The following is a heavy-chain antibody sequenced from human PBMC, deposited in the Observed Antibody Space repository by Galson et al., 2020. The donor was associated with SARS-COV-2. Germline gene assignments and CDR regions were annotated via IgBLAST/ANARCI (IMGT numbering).Heavy chain of an antibody. Sequence: ASVKVSCKASGYTVTAYYIHWVRQAPGQGLEWMGIVNPSGGSTNHAQKFQGRIALTRDTSTSTVYMELSSLRSDDTAVYFCAALNYGREEDYWGQGTLVTVSS. CDR1: GYTVTAYY. V-gene: IGHV1-46*03. CDR3: AALNYGREEDY. J-gene: IGHJ4*02. D-gene: IGHD3-10*01. CDR2: VNPSGGST.